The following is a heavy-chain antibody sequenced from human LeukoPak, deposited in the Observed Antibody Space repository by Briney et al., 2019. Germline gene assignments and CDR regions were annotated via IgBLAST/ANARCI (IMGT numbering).Heavy chain of an antibody. D-gene: IGHD3-10*01. Sequence: SETLSLTCTVSGYSISSGYYWGWIRQPPGKGLEWIGSIYHSGSTYYNPSLKSRVTISVDTSKNQFSLKLSSVTAADTAVYYCARRKVLLWFGESYMDVWGKGTTVTISS. CDR1: GYSISSGYY. J-gene: IGHJ6*03. CDR3: ARRKVLLWFGESYMDV. V-gene: IGHV4-38-2*02. CDR2: IYHSGST.